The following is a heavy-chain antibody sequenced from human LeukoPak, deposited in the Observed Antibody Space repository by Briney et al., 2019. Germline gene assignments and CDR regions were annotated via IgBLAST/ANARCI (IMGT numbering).Heavy chain of an antibody. Sequence: GASVKVSCKASGYTFTNNDINWVRQATGQGLEWMGWVNPHSGNAAYAQKFQGRVAMTRNTSMNTVYMELSSLRSEDTAMYYCTRGSVLLWVGESHGTWGQGTLVTVSS. D-gene: IGHD3-10*01. CDR3: TRGSVLLWVGESHGT. CDR1: GYTFTNND. V-gene: IGHV1-8*01. CDR2: VNPHSGNA. J-gene: IGHJ5*02.